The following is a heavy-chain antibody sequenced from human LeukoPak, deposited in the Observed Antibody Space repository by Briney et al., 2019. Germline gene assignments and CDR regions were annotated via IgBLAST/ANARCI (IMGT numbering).Heavy chain of an antibody. J-gene: IGHJ4*02. V-gene: IGHV4-38-2*02. CDR2: IYHSGST. Sequence: SETLSLTCTVSGYSLSSGYYWGWIRQPPGKGLGGVGSIYHSGSTYYNPSLKSRVTISVDTSKNQFSLKLSSVTAADTAVYYCARGEYYDSSGYYYPSWGQGTLVTVSS. CDR3: ARGEYYDSSGYYYPS. CDR1: GYSLSSGYY. D-gene: IGHD3-22*01.